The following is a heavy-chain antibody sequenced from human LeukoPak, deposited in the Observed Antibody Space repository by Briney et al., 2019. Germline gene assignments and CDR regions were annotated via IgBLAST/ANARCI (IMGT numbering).Heavy chain of an antibody. D-gene: IGHD2-8*01. V-gene: IGHV3-74*01. CDR1: GFTFSSYW. CDR3: AATPNHDCTNGVCYIPPDY. Sequence: GGSLRLSCAASGFTFSSYWMHWVRHAPGKGLVWVSRIISDGRSTSYADSVKGRFTISRDNAKNTLYLQMNSLRAEDTAVYYCAATPNHDCTNGVCYIPPDYWGQGTLVTVSS. CDR2: IISDGRST. J-gene: IGHJ4*02.